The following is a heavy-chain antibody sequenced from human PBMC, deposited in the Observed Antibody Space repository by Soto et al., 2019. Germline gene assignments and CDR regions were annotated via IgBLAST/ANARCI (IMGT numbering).Heavy chain of an antibody. D-gene: IGHD2-2*01. V-gene: IGHV1-69*13. CDR3: ARGVVVPASWGSDYYYGMDF. J-gene: IGHJ6*02. CDR2: IIPIFGTA. Sequence: GASVKVSCKASGGTFSSYAISWVRQAPGQGLEWMGGIIPIFGTAKYTQKFQGRVTITADESTSIAYMELSSLRSEDTAVYYCARGVVVPASWGSDYYYGMDFWGQGTTVTVSS. CDR1: GGTFSSYA.